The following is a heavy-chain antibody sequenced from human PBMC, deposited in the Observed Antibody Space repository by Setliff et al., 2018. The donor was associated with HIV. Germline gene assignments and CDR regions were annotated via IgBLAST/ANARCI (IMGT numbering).Heavy chain of an antibody. CDR3: AKGVKWLDP. CDR1: GFMFNDYG. Sequence: GGSLRLSCVGSGFMFNDYGMSWVRQAPGKGLEWVAGISWDGIKTTYGDSVKGRFTISRDHAKNSLYLQMNSLRAEDTAVYYRAKGVKWLDPWGQGILVTVSS. CDR2: ISWDGIKT. J-gene: IGHJ5*02. D-gene: IGHD3-16*01. V-gene: IGHV3-20*04.